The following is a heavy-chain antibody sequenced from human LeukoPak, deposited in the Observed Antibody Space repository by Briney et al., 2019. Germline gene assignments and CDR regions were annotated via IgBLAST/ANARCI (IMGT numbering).Heavy chain of an antibody. CDR1: GYTFSSYG. V-gene: IGHV1-18*01. CDR2: ISVYNANT. CDR3: ARYDSSGYPPRDYYYYGMDV. J-gene: IGHJ6*02. Sequence: ASVKVSCKASGYTFSSYGISWVRQAPGQGLEWMGWISVYNANTDQSKKLQGRVTMTTDTSTSTAYMELRSLRSDDTAVYYCARYDSSGYPPRDYYYYGMDVWGQGTTVTVSS. D-gene: IGHD3-22*01.